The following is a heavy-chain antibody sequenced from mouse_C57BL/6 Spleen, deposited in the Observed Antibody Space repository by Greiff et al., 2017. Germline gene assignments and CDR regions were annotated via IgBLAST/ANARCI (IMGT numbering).Heavy chain of an antibody. D-gene: IGHD2-1*01. CDR3: ANGNGFDY. CDR1: GYTFTDYY. Sequence: EVQLQQSGPELVKPGASVKISCKASGYTFTDYYMNWVKQSHGKSLEWIGDINPNNGGTSYNQKFKGKATLTVDKSSSTAYMERRSLTSEDSAVYYCANGNGFDYWGQGTTLTVSS. J-gene: IGHJ2*01. V-gene: IGHV1-26*01. CDR2: INPNNGGT.